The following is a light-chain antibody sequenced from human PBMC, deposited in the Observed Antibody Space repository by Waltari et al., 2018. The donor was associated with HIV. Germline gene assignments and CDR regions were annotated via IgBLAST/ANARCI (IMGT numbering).Light chain of an antibody. CDR1: GGSVSRTHY. V-gene: IGLV7-46*01. CDR3: LLSYFGVRV. Sequence: QVVVTQEPSLSVSPGGTVTITCAPVGGSVSRTHYTHWIQLKPGQATRTLIYDTEKRHPWTAGRFAGSLIGGRAALMLAGALPDDEAEYYCLLSYFGVRVFGGGTTLTV. J-gene: IGLJ3*02. CDR2: DTE.